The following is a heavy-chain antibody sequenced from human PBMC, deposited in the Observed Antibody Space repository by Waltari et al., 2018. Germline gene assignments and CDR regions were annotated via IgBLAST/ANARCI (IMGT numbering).Heavy chain of an antibody. CDR1: GGSISSSSYY. V-gene: IGHV4-39*01. J-gene: IGHJ4*02. CDR3: ARRGSSWFFDY. CDR2: IYYSGST. D-gene: IGHD6-13*01. Sequence: QLQLQESGPGLVKPSETLSLTCTVSGGSISSSSYYWGWIRQPPGKGLEWIGSIYYSGSTSYNPSLKSRVTISVDTSKNQFSLKLSSVTAADTAVYYCARRGSSWFFDYWGQGTLVTVSS.